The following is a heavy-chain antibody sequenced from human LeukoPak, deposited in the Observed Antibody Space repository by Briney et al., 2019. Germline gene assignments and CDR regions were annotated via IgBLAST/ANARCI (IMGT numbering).Heavy chain of an antibody. Sequence: PGGSLRLSCAASGFTFSRYAMNWVRQAPGKGLEWVSAIRGSGGNTYYADSVKGRFTVSRDNSKNTLYLQMNNLRAEDTAVYYCAKSPQGQLERTVGAFDIWGQGTMVTVSS. J-gene: IGHJ3*02. V-gene: IGHV3-23*01. CDR3: AKSPQGQLERTVGAFDI. D-gene: IGHD1-1*01. CDR1: GFTFSRYA. CDR2: IRGSGGNT.